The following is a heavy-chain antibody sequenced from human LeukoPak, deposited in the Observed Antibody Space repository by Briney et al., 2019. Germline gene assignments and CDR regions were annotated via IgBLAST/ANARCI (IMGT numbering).Heavy chain of an antibody. CDR1: GYTFTSYD. J-gene: IGHJ4*02. Sequence: ASVKVSCKASGYTFTSYDINWVRQATGQGLEWMGWMNPNSDNTGYAQKFQGRVTMTRNTSISTAYMELSSLRSEDTAVYYCARGRRLVVPAAIISYYFDYWGQGTLVTVSS. V-gene: IGHV1-8*01. D-gene: IGHD2-2*02. CDR2: MNPNSDNT. CDR3: ARGRRLVVPAAIISYYFDY.